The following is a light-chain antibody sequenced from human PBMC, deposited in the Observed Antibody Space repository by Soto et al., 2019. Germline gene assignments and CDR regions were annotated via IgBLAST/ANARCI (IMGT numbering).Light chain of an antibody. CDR2: DVS. J-gene: IGLJ1*01. CDR3: SSYTSSITYV. CDR1: SSDVGSYNR. V-gene: IGLV2-18*02. Sequence: QSALTQPPSVSGSPGQSVTISCTGTSSDVGSYNRVSWYQQPPGTAPKLMIYDVSNRPSGVPDRFSGSKSGNTASLTSSGLQAEDEADYYCSSYTSSITYVFGTGTKLTVL.